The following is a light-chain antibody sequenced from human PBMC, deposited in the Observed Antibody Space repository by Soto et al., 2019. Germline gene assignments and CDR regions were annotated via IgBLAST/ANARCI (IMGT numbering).Light chain of an antibody. Sequence: EIVLAQSPATLSLSPVDIATLSCVASQSVSRSYLAWYQQKPGLAPRLIIYRASTRATGIPARFSGSGSGTEFTLTISSLQSEDFALYYCHQYENWPQTFGQGTKVDI. V-gene: IGKV3-15*01. CDR3: HQYENWPQT. CDR2: RAS. J-gene: IGKJ1*01. CDR1: QSVSRSY.